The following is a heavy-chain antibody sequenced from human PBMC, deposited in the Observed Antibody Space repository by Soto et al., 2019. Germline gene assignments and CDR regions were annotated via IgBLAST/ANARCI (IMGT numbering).Heavy chain of an antibody. CDR2: IKSKTDGGTT. CDR1: GFTFSNAW. V-gene: IGHV3-15*01. Sequence: EVQLVESGGGLVKPGGSLRLSCAASGFTFSNAWMSWVRQAPGKGLEWVGRIKSKTDGGTTDYAAPVKGRFTISRDDSKNTLYLQMNSLKTEDTAVYYCTSDGYNSGDFDSWGQGILVTVSS. CDR3: TSDGYNSGDFDS. D-gene: IGHD5-12*01. J-gene: IGHJ4*02.